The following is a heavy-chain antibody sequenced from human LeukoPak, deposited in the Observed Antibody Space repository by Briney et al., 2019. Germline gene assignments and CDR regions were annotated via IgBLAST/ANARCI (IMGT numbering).Heavy chain of an antibody. V-gene: IGHV1-69*05. D-gene: IGHD2-2*01. CDR3: VGGVVPAAILNSYYYYYMDV. J-gene: IGHJ6*03. CDR1: GGTFSSYA. Sequence: SVKVSCKASGGTFSSYAISWVRQAPGQGLEWMGGIIPIFATANYAQKFQGRVTITTDESTSTAYMELSSLRSEDTAVYYCVGGVVPAAILNSYYYYYMDVWGKGTTVTVSS. CDR2: IIPIFATA.